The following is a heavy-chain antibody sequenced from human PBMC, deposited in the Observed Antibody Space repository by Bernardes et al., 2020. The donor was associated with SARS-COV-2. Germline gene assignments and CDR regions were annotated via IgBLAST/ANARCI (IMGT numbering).Heavy chain of an antibody. CDR1: GFTFSTYW. J-gene: IGHJ4*02. V-gene: IGHV3-74*01. CDR3: ATAGFFYFDN. Sequence: GGSLRLSCAASGFTFSTYWMHWVRQAPGKGLEWVSRMNSDGRTIDYADSVRGRFTISRDNAKNTLYLEMNSLRVEDTGVYYCATAGFFYFDNWGQGTLVTVSS. D-gene: IGHD3-10*01. CDR2: MNSDGRTI.